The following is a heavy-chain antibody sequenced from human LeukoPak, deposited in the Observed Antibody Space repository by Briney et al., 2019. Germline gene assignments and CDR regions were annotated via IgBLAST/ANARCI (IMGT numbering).Heavy chain of an antibody. V-gene: IGHV5-51*01. Sequence: GESLKISCKGSGYSFTSYWIGWVRQMPGKGLEWMGIIYPGDSDTRYSPSFQGQVTISADKSISTAFLQWSSLKASDTAMYYCARRYGGPAISDHGLDVWGQGTTVTVS. J-gene: IGHJ6*02. CDR3: ARRYGGPAISDHGLDV. CDR1: GYSFTSYW. D-gene: IGHD4-23*01. CDR2: IYPGDSDT.